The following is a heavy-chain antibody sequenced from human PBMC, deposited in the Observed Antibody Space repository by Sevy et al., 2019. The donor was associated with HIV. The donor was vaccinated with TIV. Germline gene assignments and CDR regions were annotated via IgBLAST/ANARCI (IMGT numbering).Heavy chain of an antibody. V-gene: IGHV3-30-3*01. CDR1: GFTFSSYA. J-gene: IGHJ3*02. Sequence: GGSLRLSCAASGFTFSSYAMHWVRQAPGKGLEWVAVISYDGSNKYYADSVKGRFTISRDNSKNTRYLQMNSLRAEDTAVYYCTHRLRWGSPSDAFDIWGQGTMVTVSS. CDR3: THRLRWGSPSDAFDI. CDR2: ISYDGSNK. D-gene: IGHD1-26*01.